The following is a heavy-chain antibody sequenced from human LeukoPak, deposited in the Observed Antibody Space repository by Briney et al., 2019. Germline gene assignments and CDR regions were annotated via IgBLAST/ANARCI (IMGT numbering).Heavy chain of an antibody. V-gene: IGHV1-69*05. CDR3: AREGYCSGGSCLFDY. J-gene: IGHJ4*02. D-gene: IGHD2-15*01. CDR2: IIPIFGTA. Sequence: GASVKVSCKASGGTFSSYAISWVRQAPGQGLEWMGRIIPIFGTANYAQKFQGRVTITTDESTSTAYMELSSLRFEDTAVYYCAREGYCSGGSCLFDYWGQGTLVTVSS. CDR1: GGTFSSYA.